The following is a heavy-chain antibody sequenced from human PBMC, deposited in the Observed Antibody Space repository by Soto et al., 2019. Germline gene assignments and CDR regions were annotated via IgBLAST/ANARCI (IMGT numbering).Heavy chain of an antibody. J-gene: IGHJ5*02. D-gene: IGHD6-19*01. CDR2: ISYDGSNK. V-gene: IGHV3-30-3*01. CDR1: GFTFSNYA. CDR3: ARGAAVAGPDWFDP. Sequence: QVQLVESGGGVVQPGRSLRLSCAASGFTFSNYAIHWVRQAPGKGLEWVAVISYDGSNKYYADSVKGRFTISRDNSKNTRYLQMNSLRAADTAVYHCARGAAVAGPDWFDPWGQGTLVTVSS.